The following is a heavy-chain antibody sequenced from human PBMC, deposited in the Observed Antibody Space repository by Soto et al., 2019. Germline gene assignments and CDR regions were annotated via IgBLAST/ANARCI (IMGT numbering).Heavy chain of an antibody. V-gene: IGHV3-48*03. CDR2: ISSSGSTI. CDR3: ATAVAGAFDY. Sequence: AGGSLRLSCTASGFTFSSYEMNWVRQAPGKGLEWVSYISSSGSTIYYADSVKGRFTISRDNAKNSLYLQMNSLRAEDTAVYYCATAVAGAFDYWGQGTLVTVSS. D-gene: IGHD6-19*01. CDR1: GFTFSSYE. J-gene: IGHJ4*02.